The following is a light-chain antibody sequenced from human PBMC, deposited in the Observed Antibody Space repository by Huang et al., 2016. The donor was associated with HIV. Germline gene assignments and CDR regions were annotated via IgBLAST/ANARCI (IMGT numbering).Light chain of an antibody. CDR1: QSLLHSAGKTY. Sequence: VMTQTPLSLSVTPGHPASISCKSSQSLLHSAGKTYLYWFLQKPGQSPQLLISEVSSRFSGVPARFSGSGSGTDFTLLISRVEAEDVGVYYCMQGIHVPLTFGGGTRVDIK. CDR2: EVS. V-gene: IGKV2-29*02. J-gene: IGKJ4*01. CDR3: MQGIHVPLT.